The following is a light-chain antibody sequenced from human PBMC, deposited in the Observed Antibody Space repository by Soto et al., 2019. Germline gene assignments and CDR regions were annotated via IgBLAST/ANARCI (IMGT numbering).Light chain of an antibody. CDR1: KNDIGDYNY. Sequence: QSVLSQPASVSGSPGQSITISCTGTKNDIGDYNYVSWYQQHPGKAPKLLIYEVANRPSGVSNRFSGSKSGNTASLTISGLQAEDEADYFCCSYAGCYTYLFGTGTKVTVL. J-gene: IGLJ1*01. CDR3: CSYAGCYTYL. V-gene: IGLV2-14*01. CDR2: EVA.